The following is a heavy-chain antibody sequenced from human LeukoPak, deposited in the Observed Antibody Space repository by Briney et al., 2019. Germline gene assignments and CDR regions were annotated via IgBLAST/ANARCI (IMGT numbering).Heavy chain of an antibody. CDR3: AKDGPAAGFDY. Sequence: GGSLRLSCAASGFTFDDYAMHWARQAPGKGLEWVSGISWNSGSIGYADSVKGRFTISRDNAKNSLYLQMNSLRAEDTALYYCAKDGPAAGFDYWGQGTLVTVSS. CDR2: ISWNSGSI. J-gene: IGHJ4*02. D-gene: IGHD6-13*01. CDR1: GFTFDDYA. V-gene: IGHV3-9*01.